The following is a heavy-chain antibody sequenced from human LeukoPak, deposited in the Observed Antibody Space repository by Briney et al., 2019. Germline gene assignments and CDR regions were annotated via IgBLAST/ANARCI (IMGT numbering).Heavy chain of an antibody. CDR3: ASTTYGDYDAFDI. V-gene: IGHV1-69*13. CDR2: IIPIFGTA. D-gene: IGHD4-17*01. J-gene: IGHJ3*02. Sequence: SLKVSCKASGGTFSSYAISWVRQAPGQGLEWMGGIIPIFGTANYAQKFQGRVTITADESTSTAYMELSSLRSEDTAVYYCASTTYGDYDAFDIWGQGTMVTVSS. CDR1: GGTFSSYA.